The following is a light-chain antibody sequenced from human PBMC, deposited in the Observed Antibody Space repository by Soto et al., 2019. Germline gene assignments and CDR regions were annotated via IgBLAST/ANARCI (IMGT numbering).Light chain of an antibody. J-gene: IGKJ1*01. Sequence: DIQMTQSPSTLSASVGDRVTITCLASQSISSWLAWYQQKPGKAPKLLIYDVSTLESGVPSRFSGSGSGTEFTLTISSLQPDDFATYYCQQCNTFWTFGQGTKVDIK. V-gene: IGKV1-5*01. CDR1: QSISSW. CDR3: QQCNTFWT. CDR2: DVS.